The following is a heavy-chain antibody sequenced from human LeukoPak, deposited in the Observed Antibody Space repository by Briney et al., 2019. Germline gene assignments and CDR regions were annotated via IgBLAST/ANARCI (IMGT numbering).Heavy chain of an antibody. V-gene: IGHV4-39*07. CDR1: GGSFRGDNY. CDR3: ARAPWAYGNYVHAFDI. D-gene: IGHD4-11*01. Sequence: SETLSLTCTVSGGSFRGDNYWAWIRQPPGKGLEWIGSIYSGGRIYYNPSLKSRVSISIDTSNNDLSLKVTSVTAADTAGYYCARAPWAYGNYVHAFDIWGQGTMVTVSS. J-gene: IGHJ3*02. CDR2: IYSGGRI.